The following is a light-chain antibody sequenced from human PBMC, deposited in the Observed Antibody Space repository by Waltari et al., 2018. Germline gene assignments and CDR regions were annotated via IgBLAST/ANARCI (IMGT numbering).Light chain of an antibody. CDR2: ENS. V-gene: IGLV1-51*01. Sequence: QSVLTQPPSVSAAPGQKVTISCSGSSSDIGGNYVSWYQQLPGTAPKLLIYENSNRPSGISDRFSASKSGTSATLIITGLQTGDEADYYCGARDSSLFIVLFGGGTKLTVL. CDR3: GARDSSLFIVL. CDR1: SSDIGGNY. J-gene: IGLJ2*01.